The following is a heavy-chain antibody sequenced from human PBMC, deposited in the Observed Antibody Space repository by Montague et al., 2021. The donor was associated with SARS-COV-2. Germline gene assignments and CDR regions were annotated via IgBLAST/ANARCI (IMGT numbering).Heavy chain of an antibody. CDR3: ARDRPRIVGATDFDY. CDR2: ISSSGSTI. CDR1: GFTFSSYE. D-gene: IGHD1-26*01. Sequence: SLRLSCAASGFTFSSYEMNWVRQAPGKGLEWVSYISSSGSTIYXXXSXXXRFTISRDNAKNSLYLQMNSLRAEATAVYYCARDRPRIVGATDFDYWGQGTLVTVSS. V-gene: IGHV3-48*03. J-gene: IGHJ4*02.